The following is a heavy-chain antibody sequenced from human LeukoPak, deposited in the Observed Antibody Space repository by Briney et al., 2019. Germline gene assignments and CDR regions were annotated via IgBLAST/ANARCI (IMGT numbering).Heavy chain of an antibody. Sequence: PGGSLRLSCAASGFTVSSNYMSRVRQAPGKGLEWVANIKQDGSEKYYVDSVKGRFTISRDNAKNSLYLQMNSLRAEDTAVYYCARDEGYSGSYYWFDPWGQGTLVTVSS. CDR3: ARDEGYSGSYYWFDP. CDR1: GFTVSSNY. J-gene: IGHJ5*02. CDR2: IKQDGSEK. V-gene: IGHV3-7*01. D-gene: IGHD1-26*01.